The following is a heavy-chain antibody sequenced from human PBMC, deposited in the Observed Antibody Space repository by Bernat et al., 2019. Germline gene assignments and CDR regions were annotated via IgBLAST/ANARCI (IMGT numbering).Heavy chain of an antibody. CDR1: GGSISSYY. CDR3: ARYYYDSSGYSYYFDY. J-gene: IGHJ4*02. D-gene: IGHD3-22*01. V-gene: IGHV4-59*01. Sequence: QVQLQESGPGLVKPSETLSLTCTVSGGSISSYYWSWIRQPPGKGLEWIGHIYYSGSTNYNPSLKSRVTISVDTSKNQFSLKLSSVTAADTAVYYCARYYYDSSGYSYYFDYWGQGTLVTVSS. CDR2: IYYSGST.